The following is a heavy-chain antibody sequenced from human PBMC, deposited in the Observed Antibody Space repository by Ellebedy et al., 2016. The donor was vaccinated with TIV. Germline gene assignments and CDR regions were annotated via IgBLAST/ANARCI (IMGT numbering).Heavy chain of an antibody. CDR1: GYNFATYW. CDR3: ARGSGSSWYVAYFDY. V-gene: IGHV5-51*01. D-gene: IGHD6-13*01. Sequence: GESLKISCKASGYNFATYWIGWLRQTPGKGLEWMGIIFPLDYDTRYSPSFQGQVTISADRTLNTAYLQWSSLRASDTAMYYCARGSGSSWYVAYFDYWGQGTLVTVSS. J-gene: IGHJ4*02. CDR2: IFPLDYDT.